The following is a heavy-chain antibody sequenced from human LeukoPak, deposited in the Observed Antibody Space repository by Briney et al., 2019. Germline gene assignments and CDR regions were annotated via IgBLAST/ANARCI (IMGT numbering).Heavy chain of an antibody. J-gene: IGHJ5*02. D-gene: IGHD2-2*02. CDR2: ISAYNGNT. Sequence: ASVKVSCKASGYTFTSYGISWVRQAPGQGLEWMGWISAYNGNTNYAQKLQGRVTMTTDASTSTAYMELRSLRSDDTAVYYCARQTDIVVVPAAIGGYNWFDPWGQGTLVTVSS. CDR1: GYTFTSYG. V-gene: IGHV1-18*01. CDR3: ARQTDIVVVPAAIGGYNWFDP.